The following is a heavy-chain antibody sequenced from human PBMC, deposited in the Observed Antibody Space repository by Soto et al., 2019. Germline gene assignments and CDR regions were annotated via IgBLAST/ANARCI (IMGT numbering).Heavy chain of an antibody. Sequence: NPXQSLSLPCAVSGASITTRCFSWTWVRQPPGGVLEWIGHVYHRASTQYNPSLKGRVSISVDTSRSLFSLRLTYLTAADTAVYFCTRRSEAPLSLLYFDTWGQGTPVTVSS. V-gene: IGHV4-30-2*01. CDR2: VYHRAST. D-gene: IGHD2-15*01. CDR1: GASITTRCFS. CDR3: TRRSEAPLSLLYFDT. J-gene: IGHJ4*02.